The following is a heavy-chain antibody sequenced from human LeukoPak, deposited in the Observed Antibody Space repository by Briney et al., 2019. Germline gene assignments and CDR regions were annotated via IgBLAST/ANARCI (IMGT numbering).Heavy chain of an antibody. D-gene: IGHD4-17*01. CDR1: GGSISSYY. V-gene: IGHV4-59*08. J-gene: IGHJ4*02. Sequence: PSETLSLTCTVSGGSISSYYWSWLRQPPGKGLEWIGYIYYSGSTNYNPSLKSRVTISVDTSKNQFSLKLSSVTAADTAVYYCARQGPYGDLDYWGQGTLVTVSS. CDR2: IYYSGST. CDR3: ARQGPYGDLDY.